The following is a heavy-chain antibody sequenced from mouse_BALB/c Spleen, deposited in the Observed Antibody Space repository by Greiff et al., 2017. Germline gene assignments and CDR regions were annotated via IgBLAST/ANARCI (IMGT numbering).Heavy chain of an antibody. CDR2: IYPGDGDT. V-gene: IGHV1-82*01. J-gene: IGHJ4*01. CDR1: GYAFSSSW. D-gene: IGHD2-14*01. CDR3: ARNRYDTYAMDY. Sequence: VQLQQSGPELVKPGASVKISCKASGYAFSSSWMNWVKQRPGQGLEWIGRIYPGDGDTNYNGKFKGKATLTADKSSSTAYMQLSSLTSVDSAVYFCARNRYDTYAMDYWGQGTSVTVSS.